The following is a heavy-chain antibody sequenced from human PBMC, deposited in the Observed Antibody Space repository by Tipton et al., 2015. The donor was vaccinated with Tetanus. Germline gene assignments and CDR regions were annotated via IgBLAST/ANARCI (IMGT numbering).Heavy chain of an antibody. V-gene: IGHV3-21*06. CDR3: AREVSSGWFDP. CDR1: GFTFSGYS. CDR2: ISSSGSHM. D-gene: IGHD1-26*01. Sequence: GSLRLSCAASGFTFSGYSMNWVRQVTGKGLEWVSSISSSGSHMYYAESVRGRFSISRDNAKYSLYLQMNSLRADDTALYYCAREVSSGWFDPLGRGSLVTVSS. J-gene: IGHJ5*02.